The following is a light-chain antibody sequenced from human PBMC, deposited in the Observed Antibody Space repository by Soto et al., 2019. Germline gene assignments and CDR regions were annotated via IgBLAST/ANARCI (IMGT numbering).Light chain of an antibody. CDR1: FSNIWDNS. V-gene: IGLV1-44*01. CDR3: AAWEDXLNAL. Sequence: QSFLTQPPSLSATPGQRVNISCSGSFSNIWDNSVNWYQQLPVAAPKLLIYLNDQRPSGVPDRFSCSKSGKSAFLAISGLQSEDEADYYRAAWEDXLNALFGTGTKXTXL. J-gene: IGLJ1*01. CDR2: LND.